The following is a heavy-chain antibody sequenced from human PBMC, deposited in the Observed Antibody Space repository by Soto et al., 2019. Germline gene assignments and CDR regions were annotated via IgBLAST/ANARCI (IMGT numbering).Heavy chain of an antibody. Sequence: GSLRLSCAASGFTFSSYAMSWVRQAPGKGLEWVSAISGSGGSTYYADSVKGRFTISRDNSKNTLYLQMNSLRAEDTAVYYCAKDRAYYYDTSGYSEFDYWGQGTLVTVSS. CDR3: AKDRAYYYDTSGYSEFDY. D-gene: IGHD3-22*01. CDR1: GFTFSSYA. J-gene: IGHJ4*02. CDR2: ISGSGGST. V-gene: IGHV3-23*01.